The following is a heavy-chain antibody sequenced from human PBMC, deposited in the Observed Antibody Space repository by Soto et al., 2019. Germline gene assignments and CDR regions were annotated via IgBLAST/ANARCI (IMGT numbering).Heavy chain of an antibody. D-gene: IGHD6-19*01. CDR1: GYTFTSYG. CDR2: ISAYNGST. Sequence: ASVKVSCKASGYTFTSYGISWVRQAPGQGLEWMGWISAYNGSTNYAQKLQGRVTMTTDTSTSTAYMELRSLRSDDTAVYYCASGLIAVAGTGYYYGMDVWGQGTTVTVSS. J-gene: IGHJ6*02. CDR3: ASGLIAVAGTGYYYGMDV. V-gene: IGHV1-18*01.